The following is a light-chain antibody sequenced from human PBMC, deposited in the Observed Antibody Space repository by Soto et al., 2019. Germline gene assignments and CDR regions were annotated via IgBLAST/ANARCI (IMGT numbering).Light chain of an antibody. V-gene: IGLV2-14*01. Sequence: QSALTQPASVSGSPGQSITISCTGTSSDVGGYNYVSWYQQHPGKAPKLMIYEVTNRPSGVSDRFSGSKSDNTASLTISGLQTEDEADYYCCSYVSSKTYLFGTGTKVTVL. CDR2: EVT. CDR1: SSDVGGYNY. CDR3: CSYVSSKTYL. J-gene: IGLJ1*01.